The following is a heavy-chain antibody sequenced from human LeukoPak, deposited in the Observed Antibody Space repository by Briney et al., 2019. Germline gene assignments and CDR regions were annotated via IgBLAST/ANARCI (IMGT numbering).Heavy chain of an antibody. CDR2: IKQDGSEK. CDR1: EFSVGSNY. V-gene: IGHV3-7*01. Sequence: GGSLRLSCAASEFSVGSNYMTWVRQAPGKGLEWVANIKQDGSEKYYVDSVKGRFTISRDNAKNSLYLQMNSLRAEDTAVYYCARVTVVTTSPLFDYWGQGTLVTVSS. D-gene: IGHD4-23*01. CDR3: ARVTVVTTSPLFDY. J-gene: IGHJ4*02.